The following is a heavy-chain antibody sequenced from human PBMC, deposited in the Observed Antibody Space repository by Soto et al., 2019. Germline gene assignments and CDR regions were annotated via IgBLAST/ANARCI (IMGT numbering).Heavy chain of an antibody. CDR1: GFTFSSYW. Sequence: EVLMVESGGDLVQPGGSLRLSCSGSGFTFSSYWMNWVRQTPGKGLEWVANINEDGSDTYYMDSVKGRFTISRDNAKNSLYLQMDCLRAEEPAVYFRVGGPFYLWGQGTLVIVSS. J-gene: IGHJ4*02. V-gene: IGHV3-7*01. CDR3: VGGPFYL. CDR2: INEDGSDT. D-gene: IGHD3-10*01.